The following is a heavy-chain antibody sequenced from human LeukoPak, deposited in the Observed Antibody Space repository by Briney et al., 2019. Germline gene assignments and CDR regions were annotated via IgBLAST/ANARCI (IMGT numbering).Heavy chain of an antibody. CDR3: AKDPIGWQLAPFDY. D-gene: IGHD6-6*01. Sequence: GGSLRLSCAASGFTFSRYYMHWVRQAPGKGLVWVSRINSDGSSTTYADSVKGRFTISRDNAKNTLYLQMNSLRAEDTAVYYCAKDPIGWQLAPFDYWGQGTLVTVSS. CDR2: INSDGSST. J-gene: IGHJ4*02. V-gene: IGHV3-74*01. CDR1: GFTFSRYY.